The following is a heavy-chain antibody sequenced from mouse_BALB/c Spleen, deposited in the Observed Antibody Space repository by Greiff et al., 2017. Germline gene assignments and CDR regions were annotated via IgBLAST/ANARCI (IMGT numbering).Heavy chain of an antibody. CDR1: GFSLTGYG. CDR3: ARETRLLGFAY. Sequence: QVQLKESGPGLVAPSQSLSITCTVSGFSLTGYGVNWVRQPPGKGLEWLGMIWGDGSTDYNSALKSRLSISKDNSKSQVFLKMNSLQTDDTARYYCARETRLLGFAYWGQGTLVTVSA. V-gene: IGHV2-6-7*01. J-gene: IGHJ3*01. D-gene: IGHD1-2*01. CDR2: IWGDGST.